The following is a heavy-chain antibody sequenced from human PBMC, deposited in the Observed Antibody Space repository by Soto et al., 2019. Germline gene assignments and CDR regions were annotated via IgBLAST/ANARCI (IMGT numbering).Heavy chain of an antibody. Sequence: EASVKVSCKASGGTFSSYAISWVRQAPGQGLEWMGGIIPIFGTANYAQKFQGRVTITADESTSTAYMELSSLRSEDTAVYYCARRPINYYDSSGYYTPFDYWGQGTLVTAPQ. CDR1: GGTFSSYA. V-gene: IGHV1-69*13. CDR2: IIPIFGTA. D-gene: IGHD3-22*01. CDR3: ARRPINYYDSSGYYTPFDY. J-gene: IGHJ4*02.